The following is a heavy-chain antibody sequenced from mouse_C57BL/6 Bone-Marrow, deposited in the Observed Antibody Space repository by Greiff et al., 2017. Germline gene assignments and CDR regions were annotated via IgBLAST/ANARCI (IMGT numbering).Heavy chain of an antibody. J-gene: IGHJ2*01. CDR2: ISGGGGNT. CDR3: ARGYYYGSSLYFDY. Sequence: EVQRVESGGGLVKPGGSLKLSCAASGFTFSSYTMSWVRQTPEKRLEWVATISGGGGNTYYPDRVKGRFTISRDNAKNTLYLQMSSLCSEDTAFYYCARGYYYGSSLYFDYWGQGTTLTVSS. CDR1: GFTFSSYT. D-gene: IGHD1-1*01. V-gene: IGHV5-9*01.